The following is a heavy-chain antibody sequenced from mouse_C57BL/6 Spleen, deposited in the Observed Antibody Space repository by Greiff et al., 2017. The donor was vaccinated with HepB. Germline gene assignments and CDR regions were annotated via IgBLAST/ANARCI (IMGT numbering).Heavy chain of an antibody. CDR1: GFSFNTYA. D-gene: IGHD3-3*01. CDR3: VRSLGAY. J-gene: IGHJ3*01. Sequence: EVQRVESGGGLVQPKGSLKLSCAASGFSFNTYAMNWVRPAPGTGLEWVARIRSKSNNYATDYADSVKNRFTISRDVSESMLYLQMNNLKTEDTAMYYGVRSLGAYWGQGTLVTVSA. CDR2: IRSKSNNYAT. V-gene: IGHV10-1*01.